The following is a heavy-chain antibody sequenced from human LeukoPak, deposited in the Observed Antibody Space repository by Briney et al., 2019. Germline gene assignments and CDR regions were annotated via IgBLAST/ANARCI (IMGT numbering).Heavy chain of an antibody. D-gene: IGHD4-23*01. J-gene: IGHJ4*02. Sequence: SETLSLTCTVSGGSISSSSYYWGWIRQPPGKGLEWIGSIYYSGSTYYNPSLKSRVTISVDTSKNQSSLKLSSVTAADTAVYYCARDYGGNSFDYWGQGTLVTVSS. CDR1: GGSISSSSYY. V-gene: IGHV4-39*07. CDR3: ARDYGGNSFDY. CDR2: IYYSGST.